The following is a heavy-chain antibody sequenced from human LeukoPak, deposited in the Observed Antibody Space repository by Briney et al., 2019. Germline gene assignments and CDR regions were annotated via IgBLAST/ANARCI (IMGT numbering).Heavy chain of an antibody. CDR3: ANTVGGPRRPFDY. D-gene: IGHD3-16*01. V-gene: IGHV3-53*01. J-gene: IGHJ4*02. CDR1: GCIVSSNY. Sequence: GGSLRLSCAVSGCIVSSNYMNWVRQAPGKGLEWVSVIYSGGSKYYADSVRGRFTISRDTSKNTLYLQMNSLRAEDTAVYYCANTVGGPRRPFDYWGQGTLVTVSS. CDR2: IYSGGSK.